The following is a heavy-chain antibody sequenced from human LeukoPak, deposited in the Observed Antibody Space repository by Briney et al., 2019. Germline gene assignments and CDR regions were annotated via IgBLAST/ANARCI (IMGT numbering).Heavy chain of an antibody. V-gene: IGHV3-11*04. CDR2: ISGSGSTI. J-gene: IGHJ4*02. CDR1: GFTFSDYY. D-gene: IGHD2-2*01. Sequence: GGSLRLSCAVSGFTFSDYYMSWIRQAPGKGLEWVSYISGSGSTIYYADSVKGRFTISRDNGKNSLYLQMNSLRAEDTAVYYCARDRCSSTSCYDYWGQGTLVTVSS. CDR3: ARDRCSSTSCYDY.